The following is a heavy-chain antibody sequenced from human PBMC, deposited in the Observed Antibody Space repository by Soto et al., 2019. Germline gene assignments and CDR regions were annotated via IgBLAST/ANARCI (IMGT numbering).Heavy chain of an antibody. CDR3: ARDPRAVAGTYNYYYYVMDV. V-gene: IGHV3-30-3*01. J-gene: IGHJ6*02. Sequence: LRLSCAASGFTFSSYAMHWVRQAPVKGLEWVAVISYDGSNKYYADSVKGRFTISRDNSKNTLYLQMNSLRAEDTAVYYCARDPRAVAGTYNYYYYVMDVWGQGTTVTVSS. CDR2: ISYDGSNK. CDR1: GFTFSSYA. D-gene: IGHD6-19*01.